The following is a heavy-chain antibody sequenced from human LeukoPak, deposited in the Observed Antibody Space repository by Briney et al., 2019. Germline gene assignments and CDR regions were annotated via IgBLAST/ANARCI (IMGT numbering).Heavy chain of an antibody. J-gene: IGHJ4*02. CDR2: FDPVEGDT. CDR1: GYTLSELS. V-gene: IGHV1-24*01. CDR3: AVTLEGRGRWEEIDY. D-gene: IGHD1-26*01. Sequence: ASVTVSCKVSGYTLSELSMHWVRQAPGKGLEWMGGFDPVEGDTVYAQRFQGRVTMTEDTSTDTAYMELTSLRSDDAAVYYCAVTLEGRGRWEEIDYWGQGTLVTVSS.